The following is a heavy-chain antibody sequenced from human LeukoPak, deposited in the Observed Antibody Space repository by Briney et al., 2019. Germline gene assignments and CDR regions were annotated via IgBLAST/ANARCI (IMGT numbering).Heavy chain of an antibody. D-gene: IGHD1-26*01. CDR2: ISASDSST. J-gene: IGHJ4*02. V-gene: IGHV3-23*01. CDR1: GFTFSSYA. Sequence: GGSLRLSCAASGFTFSSYAMSWVRQAPGKGLEWVSVISASDSSTYYADSVKCRFSISRDNSKNTLYLQMNSLKAEDTAIYYCAKLPNTGSYFYYWGQGTLVTVSS. CDR3: AKLPNTGSYFYY.